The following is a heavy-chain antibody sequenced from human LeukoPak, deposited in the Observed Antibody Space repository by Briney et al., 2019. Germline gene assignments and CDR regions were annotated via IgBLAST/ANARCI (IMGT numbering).Heavy chain of an antibody. CDR3: ARLSNSGYARNYFDY. CDR2: INWSGGST. D-gene: IGHD5-12*01. J-gene: IGHJ4*02. CDR1: GFTFYDYG. V-gene: IGHV3-20*04. Sequence: PGGSLRLSCAASGFTFYDYGMSWVRQAPGKGLEWVSGINWSGGSTGYAGSVKGRFTISRDKAKNSLYLQMNSLRAEDTALYYCARLSNSGYARNYFDYWGQGTLVTVSS.